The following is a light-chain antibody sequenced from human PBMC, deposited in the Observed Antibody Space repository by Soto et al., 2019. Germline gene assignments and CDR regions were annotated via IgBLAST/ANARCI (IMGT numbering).Light chain of an antibody. V-gene: IGKV3-20*01. CDR2: GAS. Sequence: ELVLQPSPDTLSFSPVEISQLSFISSQTVNSRFLAWYKQKPGQAPRLIIYGASTRATGIPDRFSGSGSGKDFTITISRLENEDFVVYYCQKYGSSPLTGGGGTKGDLK. CDR1: QTVNSRF. J-gene: IGKJ4*01. CDR3: QKYGSSPLT.